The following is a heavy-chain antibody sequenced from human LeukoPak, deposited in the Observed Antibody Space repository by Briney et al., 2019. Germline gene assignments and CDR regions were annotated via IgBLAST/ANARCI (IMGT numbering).Heavy chain of an antibody. CDR1: GFTFSSYA. V-gene: IGHV3-30-3*01. CDR3: ARDIIAVAGTGAFDI. D-gene: IGHD6-19*01. J-gene: IGHJ3*02. Sequence: GGSLRLSCAASGFTFSSYAMHWVRQAPGKGLEWVAVISYDGSNKYYADSVKGRFTISRDNSKNTLYLQMNSLRAEDTAVYYCARDIIAVAGTGAFDIWGQGTMVTVSS. CDR2: ISYDGSNK.